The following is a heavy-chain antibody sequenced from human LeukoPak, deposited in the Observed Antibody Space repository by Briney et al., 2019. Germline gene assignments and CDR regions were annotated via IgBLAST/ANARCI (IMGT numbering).Heavy chain of an antibody. CDR2: ISYDGSNK. CDR1: GFTFSSYG. CDR3: AKDVTVAGTRRYYYYYGMDV. V-gene: IGHV3-30*18. J-gene: IGHJ6*02. Sequence: PGRSLRLSCSASGFTFSSYGMHWVRQAPGKGLEWVAVISYDGSNKYYADSVKGRFTISRDNSKNTLYLQMNSLRAEDTAVYYCAKDVTVAGTRRYYYYYGMDVWGQGTTVTVSS. D-gene: IGHD6-19*01.